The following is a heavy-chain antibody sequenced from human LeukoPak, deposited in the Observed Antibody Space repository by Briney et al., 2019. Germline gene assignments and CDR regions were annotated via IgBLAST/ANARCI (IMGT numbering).Heavy chain of an antibody. V-gene: IGHV1-69*05. CDR1: GGTFSSYA. J-gene: IGHJ4*02. Sequence: GASVKVSCKASGGTFSSYAISWVRQAPGQGLEWMGGIIPIFGTASYAQKFQGRVTITTDESTSTAYMELSSLRSEDTAVYYCARSRDSSGYYTNLDYWGQGTLVTVSS. CDR3: ARSRDSSGYYTNLDY. CDR2: IIPIFGTA. D-gene: IGHD3-22*01.